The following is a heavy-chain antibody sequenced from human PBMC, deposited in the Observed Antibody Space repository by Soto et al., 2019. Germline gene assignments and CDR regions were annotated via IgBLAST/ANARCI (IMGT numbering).Heavy chain of an antibody. CDR3: ARDRGGWYRLSDY. V-gene: IGHV3-33*01. Sequence: QVQLVESGGGVVQPGRSLRLSCAASGFTFSSYGMHWVRQAPGTGLEWVAVIWYDGSNKYYADSVKGRFTISRDNSKNTLYLQMNSLRAEDTAVYYCARDRGGWYRLSDYWGQGTLVTVSS. J-gene: IGHJ4*02. CDR1: GFTFSSYG. CDR2: IWYDGSNK. D-gene: IGHD6-19*01.